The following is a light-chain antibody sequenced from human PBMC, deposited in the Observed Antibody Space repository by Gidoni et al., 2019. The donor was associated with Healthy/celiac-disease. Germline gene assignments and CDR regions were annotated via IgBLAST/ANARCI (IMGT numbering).Light chain of an antibody. Sequence: IVQTQSHATLTVSPGESATLPCRASQSVSSNLTWYQQKPGQAPRLLIYGASTRATGIPARFSGSGSGAEFTLTISSLQSEDFAVYYCQQYNNWPPITFGQGTRLEIK. CDR2: GAS. CDR1: QSVSSN. J-gene: IGKJ5*01. CDR3: QQYNNWPPIT. V-gene: IGKV3-15*01.